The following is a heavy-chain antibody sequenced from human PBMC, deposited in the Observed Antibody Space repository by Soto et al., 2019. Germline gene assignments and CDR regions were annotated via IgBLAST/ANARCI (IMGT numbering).Heavy chain of an antibody. Sequence: EVQLLESGGGLVQPGGSLRLSCAASGFTFSSYAMSWVRQAPGKGLEWVSAISGSGGSTYYADSVKGRFTISRDNTKNTMYQQMNSQRAEDTAVYYCAKDTYYDILTGYYAGAGFDYWGQGTLVTVSS. D-gene: IGHD3-9*01. J-gene: IGHJ4*02. V-gene: IGHV3-23*01. CDR1: GFTFSSYA. CDR2: ISGSGGST. CDR3: AKDTYYDILTGYYAGAGFDY.